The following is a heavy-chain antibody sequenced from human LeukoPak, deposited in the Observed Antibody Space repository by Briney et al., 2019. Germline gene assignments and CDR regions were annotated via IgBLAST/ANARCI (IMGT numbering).Heavy chain of an antibody. CDR1: GFTFDDYG. CDR2: INWNGGST. V-gene: IGHV3-20*04. J-gene: IGHJ6*03. D-gene: IGHD3-3*01. Sequence: GESLRLSCAASGFTFDDYGMSWVRQAPGKGREWVSGINWNGGSTGYADSVKGRFTISRDNAKNSLYLQMNSLRAEDTALYYCARAIFRVLRFLEWSHLSYYYMDVWGKGTTVTVSS. CDR3: ARAIFRVLRFLEWSHLSYYYMDV.